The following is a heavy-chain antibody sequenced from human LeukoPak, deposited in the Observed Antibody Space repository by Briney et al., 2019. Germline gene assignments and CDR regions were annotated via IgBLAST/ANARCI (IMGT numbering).Heavy chain of an antibody. V-gene: IGHV3-23*01. Sequence: GGSLRLSCAASGFTFSRSWMTWVRQAPGKGLEWVSAISGSGGSTYYADSVKGRFTISRDNSKNTLYLQMNSLKASDTAMYYCARQRYSGYDAAGDADYWGQGTLVTVSS. CDR1: GFTFSRSW. CDR3: ARQRYSGYDAAGDADY. CDR2: ISGSGGST. D-gene: IGHD5-12*01. J-gene: IGHJ4*02.